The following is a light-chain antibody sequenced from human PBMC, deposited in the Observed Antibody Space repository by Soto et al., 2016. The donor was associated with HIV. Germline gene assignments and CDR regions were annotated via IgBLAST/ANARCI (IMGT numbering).Light chain of an antibody. J-gene: IGLJ3*02. V-gene: IGLV3-21*03. CDR1: NIGSKS. Sequence: SYVLTQPPSVSVAPGKTARITCGGNNIGSKSVHWYQQKPGQAPVLVVYDDSDRPSGIPERFSGSNSGNTATLTISGVEAGDEADYYCQVWDTSSDHLWVFGGGTKADRP. CDR2: DDS. CDR3: QVWDTSSDHLWV.